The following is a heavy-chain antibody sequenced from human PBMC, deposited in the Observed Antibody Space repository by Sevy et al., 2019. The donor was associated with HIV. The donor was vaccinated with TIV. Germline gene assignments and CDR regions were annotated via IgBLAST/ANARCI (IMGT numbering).Heavy chain of an antibody. Sequence: GESLKISCKGSGYSFTSYWTGWVRQMPGKGLEWMGIIYPGDSDTRYSPSFQGQVTISADKSISTAYLQWSSLKASDTAMYYCARQRVAATTYYYGMDVWGQGTTVTVSS. CDR3: ARQRVAATTYYYGMDV. J-gene: IGHJ6*02. CDR1: GYSFTSYW. CDR2: IYPGDSDT. V-gene: IGHV5-51*01. D-gene: IGHD2-15*01.